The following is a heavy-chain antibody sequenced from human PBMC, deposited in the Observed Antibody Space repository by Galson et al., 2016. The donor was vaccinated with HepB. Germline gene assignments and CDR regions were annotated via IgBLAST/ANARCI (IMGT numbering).Heavy chain of an antibody. CDR1: GFTFSSYG. J-gene: IGHJ6*02. D-gene: IGHD3-10*01. V-gene: IGHV3-30*18. CDR2: ISYDGSNK. Sequence: SLRLSCAASGFTFSSYGMHWVRQAPGKGLEWVAVISYDGSNKYYADSVKGRFTISRDNPKNTLYLQMNSLRAEDTAVYYCAKDVYTSGSEYGMDVWGQGTTVTVSS. CDR3: AKDVYTSGSEYGMDV.